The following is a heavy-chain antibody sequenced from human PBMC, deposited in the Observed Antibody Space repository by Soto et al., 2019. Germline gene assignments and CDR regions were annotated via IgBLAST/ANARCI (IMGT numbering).Heavy chain of an antibody. D-gene: IGHD2-2*01. Sequence: QVQLQQWGAGLVKPSETLSLTCAVYGGSFSDYYWSWIRQPPEKGLEWIGEINHSESTNYNPSLKNRATMSVDTSKNQFSLRLTCVTAADTAVYYCAREGGYCSSTNCYAFDYWGQGTLVSVSS. CDR2: INHSEST. CDR3: AREGGYCSSTNCYAFDY. V-gene: IGHV4-34*01. J-gene: IGHJ4*02. CDR1: GGSFSDYY.